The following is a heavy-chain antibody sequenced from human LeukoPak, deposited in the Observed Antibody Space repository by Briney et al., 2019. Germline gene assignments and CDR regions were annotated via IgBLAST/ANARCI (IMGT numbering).Heavy chain of an antibody. V-gene: IGHV1-2*02. CDR3: ARGITIFGVVSSGYYFDY. CDR2: INPNSGGT. CDR1: GYTFTGYY. Sequence: ASVKVSCKASGYTFTGYYMHWVRQAPGQGLEWMGWINPNSGGTNYAQKFQGRVTMTRDTSISTAYMELSRLRSDDTAVYYCARGITIFGVVSSGYYFDYWGQGTLVTVSS. J-gene: IGHJ4*02. D-gene: IGHD3-3*01.